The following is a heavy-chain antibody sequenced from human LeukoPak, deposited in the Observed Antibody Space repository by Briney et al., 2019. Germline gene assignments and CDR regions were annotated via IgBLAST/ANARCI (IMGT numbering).Heavy chain of an antibody. CDR1: GGSISSSSYY. Sequence: PSETLSLTCTVSGGSISSSSYYWGWIRQPPGKGLEWIGNIYYSGSTYYNPSLKSRVTISVDTSKNQFSLKLSSVTAADTAVYYCARPRPYDSSGYTGPARAFDIWGQGTMVTVSS. V-gene: IGHV4-39*01. D-gene: IGHD3-22*01. CDR2: IYYSGST. J-gene: IGHJ3*02. CDR3: ARPRPYDSSGYTGPARAFDI.